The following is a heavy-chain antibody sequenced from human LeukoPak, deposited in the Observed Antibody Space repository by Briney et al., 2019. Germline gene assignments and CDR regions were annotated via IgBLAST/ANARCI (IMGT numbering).Heavy chain of an antibody. J-gene: IGHJ3*02. CDR3: ARVGERYFDWSPDAFDI. CDR1: GGSISSYY. Sequence: SETLSLTCTVSGGSISSYYWSWIRQPPGKGLEWIGYIYYSGSTNYNPSLKSRVTISVDTSKNQFSLKLSSVTAADTAVYYCARVGERYFDWSPDAFDIWGQGTMVTVSS. V-gene: IGHV4-59*01. D-gene: IGHD3-9*01. CDR2: IYYSGST.